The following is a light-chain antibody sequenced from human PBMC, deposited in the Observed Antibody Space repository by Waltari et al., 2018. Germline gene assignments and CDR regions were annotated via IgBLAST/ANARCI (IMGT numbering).Light chain of an antibody. CDR1: QSMSST. V-gene: IGKV3-20*01. Sequence: VFTQSPGTMSSSSGDRATLSCSASQSMSSTLAWYQQKPGQAPKLLIYGASIRATGIPDRFTGSGSGTDFSLTISSLEPEDFAIYFCQHYVRLPATFGQGTKVEIK. CDR3: QHYVRLPAT. J-gene: IGKJ1*01. CDR2: GAS.